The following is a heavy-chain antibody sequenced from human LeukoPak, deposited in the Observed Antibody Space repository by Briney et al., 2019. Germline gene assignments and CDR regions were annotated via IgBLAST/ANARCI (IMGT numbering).Heavy chain of an antibody. D-gene: IGHD4-17*01. V-gene: IGHV4-39*07. CDR1: GGSIRSSYYY. Sequence: PSETLSLTCTVSGGSIRSSYYYWGWIRQPPGKGLEWIGEINHSGSTNYNPSLKSRVTISVDTSKNQFSLKLSSVTAADTAVYYCARAPVVSYGDYTTAPHYYYYGMDVWGQGTTVTVSS. CDR3: ARAPVVSYGDYTTAPHYYYYGMDV. CDR2: INHSGST. J-gene: IGHJ6*02.